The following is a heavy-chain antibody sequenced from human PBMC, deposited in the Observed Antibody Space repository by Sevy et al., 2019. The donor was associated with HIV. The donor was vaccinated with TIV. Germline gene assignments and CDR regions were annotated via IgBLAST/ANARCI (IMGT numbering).Heavy chain of an antibody. CDR3: ARLPTGLQSFNYLLSTYFDS. Sequence: GGSLRLSCAASGFNFNNHWMSWVRQAPEKGLEWVANIKQDGSEKYYVDSLKGRFTISRDNANNSLSLQIDGLGAEDTAVYYCARLPTGLQSFNYLLSTYFDSWGQGTLVTVSS. CDR2: IKQDGSEK. J-gene: IGHJ4*02. CDR1: GFNFNNHW. D-gene: IGHD4-4*01. V-gene: IGHV3-7*01.